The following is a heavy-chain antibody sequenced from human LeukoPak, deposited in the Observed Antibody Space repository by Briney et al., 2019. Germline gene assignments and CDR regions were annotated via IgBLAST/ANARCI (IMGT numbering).Heavy chain of an antibody. Sequence: SETLSLTCTVSGGSISSSSYYWGWIRQPPGKGLEWIGSIYYSGSTYYNPSLKSRVTISVDTSKKQFSLKLSSVTAADTAVYYCARGGGYSYGSEFDPWGQGTLVTVSS. CDR1: GGSISSSSYY. CDR2: IYYSGST. D-gene: IGHD5-18*01. V-gene: IGHV4-39*07. CDR3: ARGGGYSYGSEFDP. J-gene: IGHJ5*02.